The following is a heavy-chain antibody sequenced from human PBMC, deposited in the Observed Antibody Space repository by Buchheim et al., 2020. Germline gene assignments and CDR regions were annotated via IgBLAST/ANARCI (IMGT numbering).Heavy chain of an antibody. D-gene: IGHD6-19*01. V-gene: IGHV1-46*02. CDR3: AREALLAVAGTSFDY. J-gene: IGHJ4*02. Sequence: QVQLVQSGAEVKKPGASVKVSCKASGYTFNSYYIHWVRQAPGQGLEWMGIINPSGGGTTYAQPFQGRVTMTRDTSPPPVYMELSSLRSEDTAVYYCAREALLAVAGTSFDYWGQGTL. CDR1: GYTFNSYY. CDR2: INPSGGGT.